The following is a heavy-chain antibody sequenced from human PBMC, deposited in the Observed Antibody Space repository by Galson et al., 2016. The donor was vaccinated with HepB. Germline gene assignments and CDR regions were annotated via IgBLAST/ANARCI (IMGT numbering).Heavy chain of an antibody. CDR3: TSGLVRGVISF. D-gene: IGHD3-10*01. CDR2: IFYSGSS. V-gene: IGHV4-31*03. Sequence: TLSLTCSVSGGSISSGGYYWSWIRQHPGKGLEWIGYIFYSGSSYYNPSLKSRVTISVVTSKNQFSLKLSSVTAADTAVYHCTSGLVRGVISFWGQGFLVSVSS. CDR1: GGSISSGGYY. J-gene: IGHJ4*02.